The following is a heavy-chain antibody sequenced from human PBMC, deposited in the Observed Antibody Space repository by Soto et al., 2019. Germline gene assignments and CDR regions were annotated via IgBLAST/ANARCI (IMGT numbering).Heavy chain of an antibody. CDR1: GGTFSRYS. V-gene: IGHV1-69*02. CDR3: DGMDV. J-gene: IGHJ6*04. Sequence: QVQLVQSGAEVKKPGSSVKVSCKASGGTFSRYSITWVRQAPGHGLEWIGRIIPIFGIASYAQKFQGRVTIRSDDTAVYYCAREDRDRETGLVPAAIDGMDVWGKGTTVTVSS. D-gene: IGHD2-2*01. CDR2: IIPIFGIA.